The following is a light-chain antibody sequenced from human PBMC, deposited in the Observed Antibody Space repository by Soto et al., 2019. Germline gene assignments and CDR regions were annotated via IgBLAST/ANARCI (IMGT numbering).Light chain of an antibody. CDR2: SAS. V-gene: IGKV3-20*01. CDR3: QQYGSSPA. CDR1: QSVSSSY. J-gene: IGKJ3*01. Sequence: EIVLTQSPGPLSLPPGERATLSCRASQSVSSSYLAWYQQKPGPAPRLLIYSASSRATGIPDRFSGSGSGTNFTLTISRLEPEDFAVYYCQQYGSSPAFGPGTKVDIK.